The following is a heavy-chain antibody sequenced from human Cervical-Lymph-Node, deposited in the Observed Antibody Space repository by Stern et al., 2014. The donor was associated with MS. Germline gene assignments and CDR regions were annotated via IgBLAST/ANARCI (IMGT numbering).Heavy chain of an antibody. D-gene: IGHD6-13*01. J-gene: IGHJ3*01. CDR2: IYYGGST. CDR1: GASITSSSYY. V-gene: IGHV4-39*01. Sequence: QVQLQESGPGLVKPSETLSLTCTVSGASITSSSYYWGWIRQSPGKGLEWIGHIYYGGSTHHNPSLQSRLAMSLATSHNQFSPQLISVTAADTAVYYCEAAPGRGDAFDFWGQGTVVSVSS. CDR3: EAAPGRGDAFDF.